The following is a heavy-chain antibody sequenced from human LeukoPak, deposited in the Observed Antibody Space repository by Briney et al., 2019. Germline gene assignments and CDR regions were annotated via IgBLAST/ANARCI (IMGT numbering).Heavy chain of an antibody. CDR1: GFTFRNYG. CDR2: ISSSGSTI. J-gene: IGHJ6*04. V-gene: IGHV3-48*04. D-gene: IGHD3-10*02. Sequence: PGGSLRLSCAASGFTFRNYGMHWVRQAPGKGLEWVSYISSSGSTIYYADSVKGRFTISRDNAKNSLYLQMNSLRAEDTAVYYCAELGITMIGGVWGKGTTVTIYS. CDR3: AELGITMIGGV.